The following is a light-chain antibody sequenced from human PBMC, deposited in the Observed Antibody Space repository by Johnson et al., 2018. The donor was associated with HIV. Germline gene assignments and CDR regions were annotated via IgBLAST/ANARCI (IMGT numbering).Light chain of an antibody. V-gene: IGLV1-51*02. CDR3: GTWDSSLSAYV. CDR2: ENN. J-gene: IGLJ1*01. CDR1: SSNIGNNY. Sequence: QSVLTQPPSVSAAPGQKVTISCSGSSSNIGNNYVSWYQHLPGTAPKLLIYENNKRPSGIPDRFSGSKSGTSATLGITGLQTGDEADYYCGTWDSSLSAYVFGTGTTVTVL.